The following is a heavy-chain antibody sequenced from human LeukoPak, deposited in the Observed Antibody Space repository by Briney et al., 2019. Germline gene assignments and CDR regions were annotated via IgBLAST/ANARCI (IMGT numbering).Heavy chain of an antibody. CDR1: GFTFSSYE. CDR3: ARVGVFGGYYSDY. V-gene: IGHV3-21*01. D-gene: IGHD3-10*02. CDR2: ISSSSSYI. Sequence: GGSLRLSCVVSGFTFSSYEMNWVRQAPGKGLEWVSSISSSSSYIHYADSVKGRFTISRDSAKNSLYLQMNSLRAEDTAVYYCARVGVFGGYYSDYWGQGTLVTVSS. J-gene: IGHJ4*02.